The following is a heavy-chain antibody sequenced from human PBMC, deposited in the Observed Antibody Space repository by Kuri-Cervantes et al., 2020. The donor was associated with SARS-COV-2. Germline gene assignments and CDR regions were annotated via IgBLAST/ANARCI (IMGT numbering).Heavy chain of an antibody. D-gene: IGHD3-3*01. J-gene: IGHJ4*02. CDR3: ARDGRRITIFGVVIITFDY. CDR1: GFTFSSYA. CDR2: ISWNSGSI. Sequence: SLKISCAASGFTFSSYAMHWVRQAPGKGLEWVSGISWNSGSIGYADSVKGRFTISRDNSKNTLYLQMNSLRAEDTAVYYCARDGRRITIFGVVIITFDYWGQGTLVTVSS. V-gene: IGHV3-9*01.